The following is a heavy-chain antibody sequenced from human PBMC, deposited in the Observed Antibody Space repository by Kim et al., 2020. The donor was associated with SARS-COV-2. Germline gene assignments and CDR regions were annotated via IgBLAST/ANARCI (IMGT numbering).Heavy chain of an antibody. Sequence: SVKVSCMASGGTFNKIAISWVRQAPGQGLEWMGGIIPFFGSPRYAQKFQGRVTITADESTSTAYMELSSLRSDDTAVYFCARVDEDFVEKGGYVMDVWGQGTTVTVSS. CDR2: IIPFFGSP. J-gene: IGHJ6*02. CDR1: GGTFNKIA. CDR3: ARVDEDFVEKGGYVMDV. V-gene: IGHV1-69*13. D-gene: IGHD2-15*01.